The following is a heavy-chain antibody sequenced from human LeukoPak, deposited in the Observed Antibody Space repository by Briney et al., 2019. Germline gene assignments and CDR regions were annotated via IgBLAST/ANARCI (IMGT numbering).Heavy chain of an antibody. CDR3: ARVVDDFWSGYFRYYYYYYYMDV. Sequence: GGSLRLSCAASGFTFSLYTMHWVRQAPGKGLEWVAVISYDGSDKYYADSVKGRFTISRDNSRNTLFLQMNSLRSDDTAVYYCARVVDDFWSGYFRYYYYYYYMDVWGKGTTVTVSS. J-gene: IGHJ6*03. D-gene: IGHD3-3*01. V-gene: IGHV3-30*04. CDR2: ISYDGSDK. CDR1: GFTFSLYT.